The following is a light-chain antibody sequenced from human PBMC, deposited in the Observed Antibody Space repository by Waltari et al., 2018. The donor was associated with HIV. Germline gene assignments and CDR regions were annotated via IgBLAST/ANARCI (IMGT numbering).Light chain of an antibody. CDR1: QDITNS. J-gene: IGKJ1*01. CDR2: GGS. CDR3: QKYDSAPWA. V-gene: IGKV1-27*01. Sequence: DIQMTQSPSLLSASIGDRVTITCRASQDITNSLAWYQQRPGSVPKLLIYGGSNLRSGVPSRFSGRGSGTDFTLTISSLQSEDVATYYCQKYDSAPWAFGQGTKVEIK.